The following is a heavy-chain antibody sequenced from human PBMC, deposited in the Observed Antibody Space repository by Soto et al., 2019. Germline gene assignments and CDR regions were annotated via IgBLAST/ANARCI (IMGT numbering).Heavy chain of an antibody. J-gene: IGHJ6*02. CDR2: IYYSGST. D-gene: IGHD3-3*01. CDR3: ARSITIFGVVIGLDV. V-gene: IGHV4-59*01. CDR1: GGSISSYY. Sequence: SETLSLTCTVSGGSISSYYWSWIRQPLGKGLEWIGHIYYSGSTNYNPSLKSRVTISVDTSKNQFSLKLSSVTAADTAVYYCARSITIFGVVIGLDVWGQGTTVTVSS.